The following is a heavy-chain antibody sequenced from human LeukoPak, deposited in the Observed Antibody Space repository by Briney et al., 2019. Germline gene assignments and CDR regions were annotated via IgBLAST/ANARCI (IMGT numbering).Heavy chain of an antibody. V-gene: IGHV3-48*01. CDR1: GFTFSSYS. D-gene: IGHD3-22*01. CDR2: IRSSSSTI. Sequence: GGSLRLSCAASGFTFSSYSMNWVRQAPGKGLEWVAYIRSSSSTIYYADSVKGRFTISTDNANNSVHLQMNSLRAEDTALYYCVRGITMMVDWGQGTLVTVSS. J-gene: IGHJ4*02. CDR3: VRGITMMVD.